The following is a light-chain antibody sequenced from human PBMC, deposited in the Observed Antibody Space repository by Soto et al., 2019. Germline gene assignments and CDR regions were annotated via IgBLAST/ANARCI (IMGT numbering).Light chain of an antibody. CDR2: AAS. CDR1: QSISSY. J-gene: IGKJ5*01. Sequence: DIQMTQSPSSLSASVGDRVTITCRAGQSISSYLNRYQQKPGKAPKLLSYAASSLQSGVPSRFSGSGSGTDFTLTISSLQPEDFATYYCQQSYSTPITFGQGTRLEI. CDR3: QQSYSTPIT. V-gene: IGKV1-39*01.